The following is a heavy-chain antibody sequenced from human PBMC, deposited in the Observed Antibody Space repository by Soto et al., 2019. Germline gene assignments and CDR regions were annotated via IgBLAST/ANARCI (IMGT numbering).Heavy chain of an antibody. J-gene: IGHJ4*02. CDR2: IYYSGST. CDR1: GGSISSGGYY. V-gene: IGHV4-31*03. Sequence: SETLSRTCTVSGGSISSGGYYWSWIRQHPVKGLEWIGYIYYSGSTYYNPSLKSRVTISVDTYKNQFSLKLSSVTAADAAVYYCARDSYYYDSSGYYSTFDYWGQGTLVTVSS. D-gene: IGHD3-22*01. CDR3: ARDSYYYDSSGYYSTFDY.